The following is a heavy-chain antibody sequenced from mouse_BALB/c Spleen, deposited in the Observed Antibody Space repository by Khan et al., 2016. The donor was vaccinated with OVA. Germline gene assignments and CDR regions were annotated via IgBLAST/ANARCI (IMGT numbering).Heavy chain of an antibody. D-gene: IGHD1-1*02. CDR2: IYPFNDDT. CDR1: GYTFTSYV. CDR3: APVGTYSVSLTS. J-gene: IGHJ3*01. Sequence: EVQLQESGPELVKPGASVKMSCKASGYTFTSYVMHWVKQKPGLGLEWIGYIYPFNDDTKYNEKFKGKATLTSDKSSSTAYMELSSLTSEDSACFYFAPVGTYSVSLTSGGKGTLVTVPA. V-gene: IGHV1S136*01.